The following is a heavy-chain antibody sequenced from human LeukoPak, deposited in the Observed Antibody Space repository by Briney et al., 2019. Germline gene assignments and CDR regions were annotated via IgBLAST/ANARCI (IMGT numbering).Heavy chain of an antibody. V-gene: IGHV1-69*13. J-gene: IGHJ4*02. CDR3: AREDYYGSGSYYN. CDR2: IIPIFGTA. D-gene: IGHD3-10*01. CDR1: GGTFSSYA. Sequence: SVKVSCKASGGTFSSYAISWVRQAPGQGLEWMGGIIPIFGTANYAQKFQGRVTITADESTSTAYMELSSLRSEDTAVYYCAREDYYGSGSYYNWGQGTLVTVSS.